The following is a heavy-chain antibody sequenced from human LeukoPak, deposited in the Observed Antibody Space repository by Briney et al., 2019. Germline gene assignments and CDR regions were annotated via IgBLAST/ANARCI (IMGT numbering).Heavy chain of an antibody. Sequence: GGSLRLSYAASGFTFSDHYMDWVRQAPGKGLEWVGRTRTKANSYTTEYAASVKGRFSISRDDSKNSLYLQMNSLKTEDTAVYYCARVGRYFDAFDIWGQGTMVTVSS. V-gene: IGHV3-72*01. CDR2: TRTKANSYTT. CDR3: ARVGRYFDAFDI. CDR1: GFTFSDHY. D-gene: IGHD1-26*01. J-gene: IGHJ3*02.